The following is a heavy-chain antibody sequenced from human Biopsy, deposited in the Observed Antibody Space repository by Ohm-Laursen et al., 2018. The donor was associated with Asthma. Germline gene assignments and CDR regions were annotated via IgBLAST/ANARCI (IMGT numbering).Heavy chain of an antibody. J-gene: IGHJ5*02. CDR1: GFTVSRDY. CDR3: AKVGHGYGDYVGYLDP. V-gene: IGHV3-23*01. CDR2: ISSGGGTI. D-gene: IGHD4-17*01. Sequence: SLRLSCAASGFTVSRDYMFWVRQAPGKGLEWVSVISSGGGTIDYADSVKGRFTISRNISTNTVYLQMDSLSADDTAVYYCAKVGHGYGDYVGYLDPWGQGTLVTVSS.